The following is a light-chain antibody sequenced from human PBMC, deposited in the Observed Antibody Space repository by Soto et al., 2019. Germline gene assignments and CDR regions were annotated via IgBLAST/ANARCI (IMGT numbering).Light chain of an antibody. J-gene: IGKJ1*01. CDR1: QSVRNSY. CDR2: GAS. CDR3: QHYNNWPPWT. Sequence: EIVLTQFPDTLSLSPGERATLSCRASQSVRNSYLAWYQQRPGQAPRLLIYGASTRATGIPARFIGSGSGTEFTLTISSLQSEDFAVYYCQHYNNWPPWTFGQGTKVEIK. V-gene: IGKV3-15*01.